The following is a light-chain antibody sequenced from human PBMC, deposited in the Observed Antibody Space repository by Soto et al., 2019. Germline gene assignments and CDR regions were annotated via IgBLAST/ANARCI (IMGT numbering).Light chain of an antibody. Sequence: QSALTQPASVSGSPGQSITISCTGSSSDVGGHNYVSWYQQHPGKAPKLIIYEVSYRPSGVSNRFSGSKSGNTASLTISGLQAEDEADYYCSAFTSSSTLGVFGGGTKLTVL. CDR2: EVS. V-gene: IGLV2-14*03. J-gene: IGLJ2*01. CDR1: SSDVGGHNY. CDR3: SAFTSSSTLGV.